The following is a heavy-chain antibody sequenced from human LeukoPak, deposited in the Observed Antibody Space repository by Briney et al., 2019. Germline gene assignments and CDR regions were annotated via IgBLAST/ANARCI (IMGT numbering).Heavy chain of an antibody. CDR2: INHSGST. D-gene: IGHD3-10*01. J-gene: IGHJ4*02. CDR1: GGSFSGYY. V-gene: IGHV4-34*01. Sequence: PSETLSLTCAVYGGSFSGYYWSWIRQPPGKGLEWIGEINHSGSTNYNPSLKSRATISVDTSKNQFSLKLSSVTAADTAVYYCASGSRVRPFYYGSESYYHYFDYWGQGTLVTVSS. CDR3: ASGSRVRPFYYGSESYYHYFDY.